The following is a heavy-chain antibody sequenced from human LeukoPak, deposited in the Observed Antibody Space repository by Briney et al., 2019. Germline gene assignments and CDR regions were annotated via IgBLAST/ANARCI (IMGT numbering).Heavy chain of an antibody. CDR3: ARQGSRGAAGY. Sequence: PSDTLSLTCTVSGGSISSNTYYWRWIRQPPGKGLEWIGYIYYSGSTYYNPSLKSRVTISVDTSKNQFSLKLSSVTAADTAVYYCARQGSRGAAGYWGQGTLVTVSS. D-gene: IGHD6-13*01. CDR2: IYYSGST. CDR1: GGSISSNTYY. J-gene: IGHJ4*02. V-gene: IGHV4-39*01.